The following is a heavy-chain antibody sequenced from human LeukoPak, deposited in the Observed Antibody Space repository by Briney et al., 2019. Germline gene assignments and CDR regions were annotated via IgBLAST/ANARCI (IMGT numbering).Heavy chain of an antibody. V-gene: IGHV1-2*02. D-gene: IGHD1-26*01. Sequence: GASVKVSCKASGYTFTGYYMHWVRQAPGQGLEWMGWINPNSGGTNYAQKFQGRVTITRDTSASTAYMELSSLRSEDTAVYYCAGVSGSYPHDAFDIWGQGTMVTVSS. J-gene: IGHJ3*02. CDR1: GYTFTGYY. CDR3: AGVSGSYPHDAFDI. CDR2: INPNSGGT.